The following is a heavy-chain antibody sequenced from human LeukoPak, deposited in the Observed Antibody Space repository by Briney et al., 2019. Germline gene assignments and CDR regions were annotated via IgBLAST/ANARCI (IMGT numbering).Heavy chain of an antibody. V-gene: IGHV3-23*01. D-gene: IGHD6-19*01. Sequence: GGSLRLSCAASGFTFSSYAMSWVRQAPGKGLEWVSGISASGGSTFYGDSVKGRFTISRDNSKNTLYLQMNSLRADDTAVYYCASSSSGWYKFDYWGQGTLVGVSS. J-gene: IGHJ4*02. CDR1: GFTFSSYA. CDR2: ISASGGST. CDR3: ASSSSGWYKFDY.